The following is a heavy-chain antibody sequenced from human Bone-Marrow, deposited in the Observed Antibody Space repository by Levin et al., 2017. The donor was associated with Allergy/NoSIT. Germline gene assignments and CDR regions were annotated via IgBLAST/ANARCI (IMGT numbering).Heavy chain of an antibody. CDR2: VFYTGST. J-gene: IGHJ4*02. V-gene: IGHV4-61*01. CDR3: ARRAGPFYFDS. Sequence: SETLSLTCRVSGGSVSSNSHYWSWIRQPPGKGLECIGYVFYTGSTNYKPSLESRVTISVDRSKNQFSLTLRSVTAADTAVYYCARRAGPFYFDSWGQGALVTVS. CDR1: GGSVSSNSHY.